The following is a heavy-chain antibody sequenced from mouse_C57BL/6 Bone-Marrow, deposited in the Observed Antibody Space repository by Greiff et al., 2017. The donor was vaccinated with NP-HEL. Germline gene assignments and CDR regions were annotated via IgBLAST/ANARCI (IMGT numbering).Heavy chain of an antibody. CDR1: GYTFTSYW. J-gene: IGHJ2*01. CDR3: TRRSNYDYDTSYFDY. Sequence: VQLQQSGTVLARPGASVKMSCKTSGYTFTSYWMHWVKQRPGQGLEWIGAIYPGNSDTSYNQKFKGKAKLTAVTSASTAYMELSSLTNEDSAVYYCTRRSNYDYDTSYFDYWGQGTTLTVSS. D-gene: IGHD2-4*01. V-gene: IGHV1-5*01. CDR2: IYPGNSDT.